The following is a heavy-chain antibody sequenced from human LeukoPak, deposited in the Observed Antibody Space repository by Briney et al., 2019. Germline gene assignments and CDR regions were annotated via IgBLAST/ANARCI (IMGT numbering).Heavy chain of an antibody. CDR2: IWYDGSNR. CDR3: AREGPRGNSQFDY. J-gene: IGHJ4*02. Sequence: GGSLRLSCAASGFTFSNYGMHWVRQAPGKGLEWVALIWYDGSNRYYTDSVKGRLTISRDNSKDTLFLQMNSLRAEDTAVYYCAREGPRGNSQFDYWGQGTLVTVSS. D-gene: IGHD2/OR15-2a*01. V-gene: IGHV3-33*01. CDR1: GFTFSNYG.